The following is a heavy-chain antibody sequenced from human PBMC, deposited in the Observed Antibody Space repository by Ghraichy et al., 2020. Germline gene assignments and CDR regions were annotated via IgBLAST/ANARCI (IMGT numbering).Heavy chain of an antibody. V-gene: IGHV4-38-2*02. J-gene: IGHJ6*02. Sequence: SETLSLTCTVSGYSISSGYYWGWIRPPPGKGLEWIGSISHGGSTNYNPALKSRVTISEDTSKHQFSLKLRSVTAADTAVYYCARSGAAGRYHYYYGMDVWGQGTTVTVAS. CDR2: ISHGGST. D-gene: IGHD6-13*01. CDR1: GYSISSGYY. CDR3: ARSGAAGRYHYYYGMDV.